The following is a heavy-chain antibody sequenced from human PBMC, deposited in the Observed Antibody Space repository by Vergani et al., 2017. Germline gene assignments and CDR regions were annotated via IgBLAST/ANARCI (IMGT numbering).Heavy chain of an antibody. Sequence: QVQLVQSGAEVKKPGSSVKVSCKASGGTFSSYAISWVRQAPGQGIEWMGGIIPIFGTANYAQKCQGRVTITADESTSTAYMELSSLRSEDTAVYYCAVDYYDSSVYKTKGLDYWGQGTLVTVSS. D-gene: IGHD3-22*01. CDR1: GGTFSSYA. CDR2: IIPIFGTA. J-gene: IGHJ4*02. V-gene: IGHV1-69*01. CDR3: AVDYYDSSVYKTKGLDY.